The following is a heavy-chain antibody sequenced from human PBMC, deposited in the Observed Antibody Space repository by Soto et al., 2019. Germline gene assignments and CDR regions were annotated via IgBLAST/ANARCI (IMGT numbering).Heavy chain of an antibody. CDR3: ARGQLPAATTYFDF. V-gene: IGHV3-33*01. Sequence: QVHLVESGGGVVQPGGSLRLSCAASGFTFSSYAIHWVRQAPGKGLEWVAIIWFDGSNKYYADSVKSRFSISRDNSKNTLFLQMDSLRAEDTAVYYCARGQLPAATTYFDFWGQGTLVIVSS. J-gene: IGHJ4*02. D-gene: IGHD2-15*01. CDR2: IWFDGSNK. CDR1: GFTFSSYA.